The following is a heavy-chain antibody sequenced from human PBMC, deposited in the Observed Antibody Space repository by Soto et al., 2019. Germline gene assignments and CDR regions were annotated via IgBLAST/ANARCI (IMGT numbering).Heavy chain of an antibody. V-gene: IGHV3-21*01. Sequence: GGSLRLSCAASGFTFSSYSMNWVRQAPGKGLEWVSSISSSSSYIYYADSVKGRFTISRDNAKNSLYLQMNSLRAEDTAVYYCASAESQRWLQLRPYWGQGTLVTVSS. J-gene: IGHJ4*02. CDR1: GFTFSSYS. CDR2: ISSSSSYI. CDR3: ASAESQRWLQLRPY. D-gene: IGHD1-1*01.